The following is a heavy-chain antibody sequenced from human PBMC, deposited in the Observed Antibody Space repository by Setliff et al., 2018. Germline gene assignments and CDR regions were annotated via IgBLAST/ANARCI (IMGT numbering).Heavy chain of an antibody. V-gene: IGHV3-7*01. Sequence: GGSLRLSCAASGFSFRDSWMSWVRQAPGKWLEWVANINHDGIEKYYVDSVKGRFTISRDNAKNSLYLQMNSLRAEDTAVYYCVRGGEGRDDSNSGSWGQGTLVTVSS. CDR3: VRGGEGRDDSNSGS. J-gene: IGHJ5*02. CDR2: INHDGIEK. CDR1: GFSFRDSW. D-gene: IGHD2-21*02.